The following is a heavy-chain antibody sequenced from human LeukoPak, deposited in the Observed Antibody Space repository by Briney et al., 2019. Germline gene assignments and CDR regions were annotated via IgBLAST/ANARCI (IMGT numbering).Heavy chain of an antibody. CDR3: AKDIGPQVGIDWYFDL. Sequence: GGSLRLSCAASGFIFNAFAMHWVRQLPGKGLEWVSGINGNSAAIGYAASVKGRFTISRDNAKNSLYLQMNSLRPEDMGLYYCAKDIGPQVGIDWYFDLWGRGTLVTVSS. CDR2: INGNSAAI. V-gene: IGHV3-9*03. J-gene: IGHJ2*01. D-gene: IGHD2-21*01. CDR1: GFIFNAFA.